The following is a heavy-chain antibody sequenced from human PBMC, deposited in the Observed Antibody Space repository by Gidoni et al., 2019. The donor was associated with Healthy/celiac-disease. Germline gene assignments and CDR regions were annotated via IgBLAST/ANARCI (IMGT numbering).Heavy chain of an antibody. CDR2: IVVGSGNT. CDR1: GFTFTSAD. J-gene: IGHJ4*02. CDR3: AAGVPRGEN. D-gene: IGHD3-16*01. V-gene: IGHV1-58*02. Sequence: QMQLVQSGPEVKKPGTSVNVACKASGFTFTSADMQWVRQARGQRLEWIGWIVVGSGNTNYAQKFQERVTITRDMSTSTAYMELSSLRSEDTAVYYCAAGVPRGENWGQGTLVTVSS.